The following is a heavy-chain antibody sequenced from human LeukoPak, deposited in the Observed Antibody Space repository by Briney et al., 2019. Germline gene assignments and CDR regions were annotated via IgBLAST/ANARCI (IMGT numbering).Heavy chain of an antibody. CDR1: GGSISSYS. CDR3: AGHHPRNTVDF. D-gene: IGHD2/OR15-2a*01. V-gene: IGHV4-59*08. Sequence: SETLSLTCTVSGGSISSYSWSWIRQPPGKGLEWIAYISDIGSINNNPSLKSRVTISLDTSKNQFSLKLSSVTAADTAVYYCAGHHPRNTVDFWGQGTLVTVSS. CDR2: ISDIGSI. J-gene: IGHJ4*02.